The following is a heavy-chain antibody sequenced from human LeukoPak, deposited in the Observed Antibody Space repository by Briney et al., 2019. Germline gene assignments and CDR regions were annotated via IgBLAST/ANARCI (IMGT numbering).Heavy chain of an antibody. J-gene: IGHJ4*02. Sequence: GGSLRLSCAASGFAFSRYGIVWVRQAPGRGLEWVSGISGSGGNTYYGDSVKGRFTISRDNSKNTVYLQMNSLRAEDTAVYYCARAQGYLDYWGQGTLATVSS. V-gene: IGHV3-23*01. CDR3: ARAQGYLDY. CDR2: ISGSGGNT. CDR1: GFAFSRYG.